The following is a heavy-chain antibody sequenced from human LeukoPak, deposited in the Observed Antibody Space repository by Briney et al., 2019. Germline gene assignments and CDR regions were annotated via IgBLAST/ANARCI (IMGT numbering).Heavy chain of an antibody. CDR3: ARGDGYNAFDI. CDR2: IYYSGST. V-gene: IGHV4-59*01. Sequence: SETPSLTCTVSGGSISSYSWTWVRQPPGKGLEWIGYIYYSGSTNYNPSLKSRVTISVDTSKNQFSLKLSSVTAADTAVYYCARGDGYNAFDIWGQGTMVTVSS. CDR1: GGSISSYS. D-gene: IGHD5-24*01. J-gene: IGHJ3*02.